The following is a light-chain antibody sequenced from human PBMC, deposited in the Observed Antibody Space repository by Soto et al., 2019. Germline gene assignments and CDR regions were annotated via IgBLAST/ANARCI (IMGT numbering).Light chain of an antibody. CDR3: CSYAGGPYV. J-gene: IGLJ1*01. V-gene: IGLV2-11*01. CDR2: DVS. CDR1: SSDVGGYNY. Sequence: QSVLTQPRSVSGSPGQSVAISCTGSSSDVGGYNYVSWYQQHPDKAPKVMIYDVSKRPSGVPDRFSGSKSGDTASLTITGLQAEDEADYYCCSYAGGPYVFGTGTKVTVL.